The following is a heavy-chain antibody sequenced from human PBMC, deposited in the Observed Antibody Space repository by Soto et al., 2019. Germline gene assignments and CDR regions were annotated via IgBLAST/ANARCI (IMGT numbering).Heavy chain of an antibody. J-gene: IGHJ3*02. V-gene: IGHV1-69*02. CDR2: IIPILGIA. Sequence: QVQLVQSGAEVKKPGSSVKVSCKASGGTFSSYTISWVRQAPGQGLEWMGRIIPILGIANYAQKFQGRVTSTADKSTSTAYMELSSLRSEDTAVYYCARAIREVADDDAFDIWGQGRMVTVSS. CDR3: ARAIREVADDDAFDI. D-gene: IGHD2-15*01. CDR1: GGTFSSYT.